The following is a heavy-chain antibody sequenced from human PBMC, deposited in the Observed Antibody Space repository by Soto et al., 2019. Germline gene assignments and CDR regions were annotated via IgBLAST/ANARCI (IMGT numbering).Heavy chain of an antibody. Sequence: GESLKISFKGSGYSFTSYLISWVRQMPGRGLEWMGRIDPSDSYTNYSPSFQGHVTISADKSISTAYLQWSSLKASDTAMYYCARDGLNEYPFYDYWGQGTLVAVSS. CDR3: ARDGLNEYPFYDY. CDR2: IDPSDSYT. J-gene: IGHJ4*02. D-gene: IGHD1-1*01. V-gene: IGHV5-10-1*01. CDR1: GYSFTSYL.